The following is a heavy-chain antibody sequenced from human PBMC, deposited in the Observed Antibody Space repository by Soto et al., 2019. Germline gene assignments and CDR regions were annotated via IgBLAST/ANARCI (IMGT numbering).Heavy chain of an antibody. CDR2: IIPIFGTA. J-gene: IGHJ6*02. Sequence: SVKVSCKASGGTFSSYAISWVRQAPGQGLEWMGGIIPIFGTANYAQKFQGRVTITADESTSTAYMELSSLRSEDTAVYYCGRCRTDSYAMDVWGQGTTVTVSS. D-gene: IGHD5-18*01. V-gene: IGHV1-69*13. CDR3: GRCRTDSYAMDV. CDR1: GGTFSSYA.